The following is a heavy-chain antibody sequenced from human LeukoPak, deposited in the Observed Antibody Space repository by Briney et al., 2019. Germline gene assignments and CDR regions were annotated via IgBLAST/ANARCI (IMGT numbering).Heavy chain of an antibody. D-gene: IGHD5-18*01. CDR3: ARERRGYSYGYADY. V-gene: IGHV3-53*01. CDR1: GFTVSSNY. CDR2: IYSGGST. J-gene: IGHJ4*02. Sequence: PGGSLRLSCAASGFTVSSNYMSWVRQAPGKGLEWVSVIYSGGSTYYADSVKGRLTISRDNSKNTLYLQMNSLSAEDTAVYYCARERRGYSYGYADYWGQGTLVTVSS.